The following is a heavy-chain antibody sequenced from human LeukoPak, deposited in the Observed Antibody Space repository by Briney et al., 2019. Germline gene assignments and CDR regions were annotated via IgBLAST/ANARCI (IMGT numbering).Heavy chain of an antibody. V-gene: IGHV5-51*01. Sequence: GESLKISCETSGYSFTTYWIGWVRQMPGTGLEWVGAIYPDDSDSRYSPSFQGQVVISADRSIRTAFLQWNSLKTSDTAMYYCVRQRGSSGTINHFDPWGQGTLVTVSS. CDR2: IYPDDSDS. CDR3: VRQRGSSGTINHFDP. CDR1: GYSFTTYW. D-gene: IGHD3-10*01. J-gene: IGHJ5*02.